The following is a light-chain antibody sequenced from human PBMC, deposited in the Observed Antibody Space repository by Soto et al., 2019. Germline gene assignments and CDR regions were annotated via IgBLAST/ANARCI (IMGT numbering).Light chain of an antibody. V-gene: IGKV3-15*01. J-gene: IGKJ1*01. Sequence: EIVMTQSPGTLSVSPGERATLSCRASQSVSNNLAWYQQKPGQAPRLLIYRASTRATDIPARFSGGGSGTEFTLTISGLQSEDFAVYYCQQYNNWPPWTFGQGTKVDIK. CDR3: QQYNNWPPWT. CDR1: QSVSNN. CDR2: RAS.